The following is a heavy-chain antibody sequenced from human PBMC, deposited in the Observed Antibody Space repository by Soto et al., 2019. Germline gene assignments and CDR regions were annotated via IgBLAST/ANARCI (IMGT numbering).Heavy chain of an antibody. CDR1: GDSMTKYY. V-gene: IGHV4-4*07. D-gene: IGHD1-26*01. CDR2: IYTSGST. Sequence: QVQLQESGPGLVNPSETLSLTCTVSGDSMTKYYWSWIRQPAGKGLEWIGRIYTSGSTNYNPSLKSRVTMSIDTSNKHFSLSLKSVTAADTAVYYCARTVGAAYYFDFWGQGALVTVSS. CDR3: ARTVGAAYYFDF. J-gene: IGHJ4*02.